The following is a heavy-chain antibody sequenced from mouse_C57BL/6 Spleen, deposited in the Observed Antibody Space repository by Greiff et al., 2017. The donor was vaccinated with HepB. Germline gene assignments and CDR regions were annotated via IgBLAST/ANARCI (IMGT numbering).Heavy chain of an antibody. V-gene: IGHV1-82*01. J-gene: IGHJ4*01. Sequence: VQLQQSGPELVKPGASVKISCKASGYAFSSSWMNWVKQRPGKGLEWIGRIYPGDGDTNYNGKFKGKATLTADKSSSPAYMQLSSLTSEDSAVYFCARPLRGYYAMDYWGQGTSVTVSS. CDR2: IYPGDGDT. D-gene: IGHD3-3*01. CDR3: ARPLRGYYAMDY. CDR1: GYAFSSSW.